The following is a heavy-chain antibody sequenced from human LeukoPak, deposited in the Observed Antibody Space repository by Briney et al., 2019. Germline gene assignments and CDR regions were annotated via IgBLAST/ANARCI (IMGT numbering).Heavy chain of an antibody. CDR2: INHSGST. D-gene: IGHD3-10*01. V-gene: IGHV4-34*01. Sequence: SETLSLTCAVYGGSFSGYYWSWIRQPPGKGLEWIGEINHSGSTNYNPSLKSRVTISVDTSKNQFSLKLSSVTAADTAVYYCARVKVDTMVRGVIHYYYYMDVWGKGTTVTVSS. CDR3: ARVKVDTMVRGVIHYYYYMDV. J-gene: IGHJ6*03. CDR1: GGSFSGYY.